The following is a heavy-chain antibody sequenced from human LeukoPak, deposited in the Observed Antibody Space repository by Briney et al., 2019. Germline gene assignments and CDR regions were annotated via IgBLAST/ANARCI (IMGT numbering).Heavy chain of an antibody. CDR1: GFTFSTYW. CDR3: ARGGLEPVDY. V-gene: IGHV3-74*01. CDR2: TNADGSST. D-gene: IGHD1-1*01. Sequence: GGSLRLSCAASGFTFSTYWMHWARQAPGKGLVWVSRTNADGSSTSYADSVKGRFNISRHNAKNTLYLQMNSLRADDTAVYYCARGGLEPVDYWGQGTLVTVSS. J-gene: IGHJ4*02.